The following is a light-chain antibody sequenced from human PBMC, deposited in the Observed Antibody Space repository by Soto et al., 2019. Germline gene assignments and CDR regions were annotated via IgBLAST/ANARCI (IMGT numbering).Light chain of an antibody. J-gene: IGKJ5*01. CDR3: QQRSNWPSIT. CDR2: DAS. Sequence: TQSPATLSVPPGERATLSCRASQSVSSNLAWYQQKPGQAPRLLIYDASNRATGIPARFSGSGSGTDFTLTINSLEPEDFAVYYCQQRSNWPSITFGQGTRLEIK. V-gene: IGKV3-11*01. CDR1: QSVSSN.